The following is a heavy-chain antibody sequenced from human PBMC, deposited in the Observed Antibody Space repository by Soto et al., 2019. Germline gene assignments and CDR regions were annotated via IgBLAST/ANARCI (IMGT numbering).Heavy chain of an antibody. J-gene: IGHJ4*02. D-gene: IGHD6-19*01. V-gene: IGHV3-15*04. Sequence: GGSLRLSCTASGFIFGNAWMSWVRQAPGKGLEWVGHIETKSDGGATVSAASVKDRFTISRDDSKKTLYLEMNSLKIEDTGVYYCTADPWLVFGRPWGQGXLVTVYS. CDR2: IETKSDGGAT. CDR3: TADPWLVFGRP. CDR1: GFIFGNAW.